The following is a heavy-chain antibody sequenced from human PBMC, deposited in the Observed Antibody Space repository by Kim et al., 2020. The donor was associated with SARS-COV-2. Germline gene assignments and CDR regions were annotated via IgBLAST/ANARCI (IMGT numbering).Heavy chain of an antibody. CDR3: GTYYSGQPLDY. J-gene: IGHJ4*02. V-gene: IGHV3-23*01. D-gene: IGHD5-12*01. CDR1: GFTFSSYA. Sequence: GGSLRLSCAASGFTFSSYAMTWVRQAPGKGLEWVSSIGGSGVGTYYADSVKGRFTISRDNSKNTLYLQMNSLRAEETAVYYCGTYYSGQPLDYWGQGTLVTVSS. CDR2: IGGSGVGT.